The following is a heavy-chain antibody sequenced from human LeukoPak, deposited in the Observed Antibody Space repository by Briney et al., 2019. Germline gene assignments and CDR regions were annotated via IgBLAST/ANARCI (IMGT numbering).Heavy chain of an antibody. CDR2: ISSSSSHI. CDR1: GFTLSSFG. Sequence: GGSLRLSCAASGFTLSSFGMVWVRQAPGKGLEWVSSISSSSSHIDYADSVKGRFTISRDNAKNSLYLQMNSLSAEDTAVYYCAREMATIDDYWGQGTLVTVSS. V-gene: IGHV3-21*01. J-gene: IGHJ4*02. D-gene: IGHD5-24*01. CDR3: AREMATIDDY.